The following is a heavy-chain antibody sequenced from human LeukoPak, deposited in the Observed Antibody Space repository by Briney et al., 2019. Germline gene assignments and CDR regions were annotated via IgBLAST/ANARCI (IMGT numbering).Heavy chain of an antibody. Sequence: SETLSLTCTVSGGSISSTSYCWSWIRQPPGKGLEWIGSIYYSGSTYYNPSLKSRVIISVDTSKNQFSLKLNSVTASDTAVYYCARLLVSRYYFDYWGQGTLVTVSS. CDR2: IYYSGST. CDR1: GGSISSTSYC. V-gene: IGHV4-39*01. CDR3: ARLLVSRYYFDY. D-gene: IGHD6-13*01. J-gene: IGHJ4*02.